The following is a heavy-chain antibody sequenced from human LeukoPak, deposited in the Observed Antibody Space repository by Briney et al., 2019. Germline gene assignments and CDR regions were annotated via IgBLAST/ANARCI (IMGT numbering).Heavy chain of an antibody. D-gene: IGHD5-18*01. CDR3: AKHFLVDAALDS. V-gene: IGHV4-59*08. J-gene: IGHJ4*02. CDR1: GGSISSYY. Sequence: SETLSLTCTVSGGSISSYYWSWIRQPPGKGLEWIGYIYHSGSTNYNPSLKSRVTMSVDTSKNQFSLKLSSVTAADTAVYYCAKHFLVDAALDSWGQGTLVTVSS. CDR2: IYHSGST.